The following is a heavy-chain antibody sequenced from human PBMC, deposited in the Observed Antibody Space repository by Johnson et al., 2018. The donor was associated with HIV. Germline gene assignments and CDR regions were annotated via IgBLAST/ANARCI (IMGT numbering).Heavy chain of an antibody. Sequence: EVQLVESGGGLVQPGGSLRLSCAASGFTFSSNWMSWVRQAPGKGLEWVGRIKSKTDGGTTDYAAPVKGRFTISRDDSKNTLYLQMNSLRAEDTAVYYCAKEAGALRMIVVGTDAFDIWGQGTMVTVSS. CDR3: AKEAGALRMIVVGTDAFDI. V-gene: IGHV3-15*01. J-gene: IGHJ3*02. CDR1: GFTFSSNW. CDR2: IKSKTDGGTT. D-gene: IGHD3-22*01.